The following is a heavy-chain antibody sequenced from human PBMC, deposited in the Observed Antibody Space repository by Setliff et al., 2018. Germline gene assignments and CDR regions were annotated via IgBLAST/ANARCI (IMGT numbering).Heavy chain of an antibody. D-gene: IGHD6-19*01. CDR1: GYTFTSYA. CDR2: ISVYNGKT. J-gene: IGHJ4*02. V-gene: IGHV1-18*01. Sequence: ASVKVSCKASGYTFTSYAMHWVRQAPGQGLEWMGWISVYNGKTKYAQKFQGRVTMTTDTSTRTAYMEVTSLRSDDTAVYYCARVTIAVAGYFDFWGQGTLVTVSS. CDR3: ARVTIAVAGYFDF.